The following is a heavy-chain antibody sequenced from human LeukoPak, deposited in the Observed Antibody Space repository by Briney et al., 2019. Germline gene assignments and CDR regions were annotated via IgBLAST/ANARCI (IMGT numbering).Heavy chain of an antibody. J-gene: IGHJ3*02. V-gene: IGHV3-74*01. D-gene: IGHD3-22*01. CDR2: INSDGSST. CDR3: ARGTEYYDSTDAFDI. CDR1: GFTSSSNW. Sequence: EGSLRLSCAASGFTSSSNWMHWVRQAPGKGLVWVSRINSDGSSTSYADSVRGRFTISRDNAKNTLYLQMNSLRAEDTAVYYCARGTEYYDSTDAFDIWGQGTMVTVSS.